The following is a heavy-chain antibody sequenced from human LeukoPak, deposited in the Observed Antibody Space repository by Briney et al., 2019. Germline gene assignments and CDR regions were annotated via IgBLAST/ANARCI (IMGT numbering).Heavy chain of an antibody. CDR3: AKVGNSGYVFFHFDY. J-gene: IGHJ4*02. Sequence: GGSLRLSCVVSEFTFSDYYMSWIRQAPGKGLEWISYISGSGATIYYAASVKGRFTISRDNSKNTLYLQMNSLRAEDTAVYYCAKVGNSGYVFFHFDYWGQGTLVTVSS. CDR1: EFTFSDYY. CDR2: ISGSGATI. D-gene: IGHD5-12*01. V-gene: IGHV3-11*01.